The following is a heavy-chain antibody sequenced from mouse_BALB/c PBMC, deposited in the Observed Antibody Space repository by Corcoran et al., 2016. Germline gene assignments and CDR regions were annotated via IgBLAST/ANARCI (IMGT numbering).Heavy chain of an antibody. CDR2: ISRSSSTI. D-gene: IGHD1-2*01. V-gene: IGHV5-17*01. CDR3: ARGEDYGEDY. J-gene: IGHJ4*01. Sequence: EVQLMESGGGLVQPGGSLRLSCAASGFTFSNYNMNWVRQAPGKGLEWVSYISRSSSTIYYADSVKGRFTISRDNAKNSLFLQMNSLRAEDTAVYYCARGEDYGEDYWGQGTLVTVSS. CDR1: GFTFSNYN.